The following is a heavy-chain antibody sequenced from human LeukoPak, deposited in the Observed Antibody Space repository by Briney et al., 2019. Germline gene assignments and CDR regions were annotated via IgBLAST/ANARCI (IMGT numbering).Heavy chain of an antibody. CDR1: GGSISNYY. D-gene: IGHD7-27*01. CDR3: ARAERWGKTVDY. J-gene: IGHJ4*02. V-gene: IGHV4-4*07. Sequence: PSETLSLTCTVSGGSISNYYWSWLRQPAGKGLEWIGRFYNSGSTNCNPSLKSRVTMSVDTSKNQFSLKLSFVTAADTAVYYCARAERWGKTVDYWGQGTLVTVSS. CDR2: FYNSGST.